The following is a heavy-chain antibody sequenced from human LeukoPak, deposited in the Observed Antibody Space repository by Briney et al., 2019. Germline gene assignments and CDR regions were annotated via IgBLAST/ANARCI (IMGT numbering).Heavy chain of an antibody. V-gene: IGHV3-53*01. CDR1: GLIVSSNY. D-gene: IGHD5-12*01. CDR3: ARVIVATNTFDAFDI. J-gene: IGHJ3*02. Sequence: RGSLRLSCAASGLIVSSNYMSWVRQAPGKGLEWVSIIYGDGSTYYADSMKGRFTISRDNSKNTLYLQMNSLRVEDTAVYYCARVIVATNTFDAFDIWGQGTMVTVSS. CDR2: IYGDGST.